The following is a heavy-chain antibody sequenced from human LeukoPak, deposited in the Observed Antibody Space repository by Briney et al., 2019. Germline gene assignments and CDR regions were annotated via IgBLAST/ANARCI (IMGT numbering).Heavy chain of an antibody. Sequence: GGSLRLSCAASGFTFSSYAMSWVRQAPGKGLEWVSAISGSGGSTYYADSVKGRFTISRDNSKNTLYLQMNSPRAEDTAVYYCAEGGYGYSFDYWGQGTLVTVSS. V-gene: IGHV3-23*01. J-gene: IGHJ4*02. CDR3: AEGGYGYSFDY. CDR2: ISGSGGST. CDR1: GFTFSSYA. D-gene: IGHD5-18*01.